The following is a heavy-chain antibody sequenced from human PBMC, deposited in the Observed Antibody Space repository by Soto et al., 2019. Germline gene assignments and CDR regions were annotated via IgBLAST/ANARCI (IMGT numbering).Heavy chain of an antibody. D-gene: IGHD3-22*01. J-gene: IGHJ4*02. Sequence: GGSLRLSCAASRFTFSTYTMNWVRQAPGKGLEWVSSISPSRSYIYQADSVKGRFTISRDDAKNSLYLQMNSLGAEDTAVYYCAKTPGVITVVTSFDHWGQGTPVTVSS. CDR2: ISPSRSYI. CDR1: RFTFSTYT. V-gene: IGHV3-21*04. CDR3: AKTPGVITVVTSFDH.